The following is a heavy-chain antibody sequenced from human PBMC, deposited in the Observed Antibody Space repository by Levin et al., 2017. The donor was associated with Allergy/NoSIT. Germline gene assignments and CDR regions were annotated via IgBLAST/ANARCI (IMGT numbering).Heavy chain of an antibody. D-gene: IGHD4-17*01. J-gene: IGHJ6*03. Sequence: GESLKISCKGSGYSFTSYWIGWVRQMPGKGLEWMGIIYPGDSDTRYSPSFQGQVTISADKSISTAYLQWSSLKASDTAMYYCARRRSTVTTLYYYYYMDGWGKGTTVTVSS. CDR1: GYSFTSYW. V-gene: IGHV5-51*01. CDR3: ARRRSTVTTLYYYYYMDG. CDR2: IYPGDSDT.